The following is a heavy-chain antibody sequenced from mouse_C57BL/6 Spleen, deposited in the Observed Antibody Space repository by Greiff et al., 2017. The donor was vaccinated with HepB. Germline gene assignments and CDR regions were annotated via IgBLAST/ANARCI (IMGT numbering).Heavy chain of an antibody. CDR3: ARSDYDYDGFAY. Sequence: QVQLQQSGAELVKPGASVKISCKASGYTFTDYYINWVKQRPGQGLEWIGKIGPGSGSTYYNEKFKGQATLTADKSSSTAYMQLSSLTSEDSAIYFCARSDYDYDGFAYWGQGTLVTVSA. CDR2: IGPGSGST. J-gene: IGHJ3*01. CDR1: GYTFTDYY. V-gene: IGHV1-77*01. D-gene: IGHD2-4*01.